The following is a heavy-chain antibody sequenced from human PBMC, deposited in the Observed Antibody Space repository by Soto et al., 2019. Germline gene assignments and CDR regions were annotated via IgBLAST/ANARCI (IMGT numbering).Heavy chain of an antibody. V-gene: IGHV4-34*01. D-gene: IGHD6-6*01. J-gene: IGHJ4*02. CDR2: ISQSGNT. CDR1: SGSFSGYY. CDR3: ARAPKVSGSSQTRPDL. Sequence: SETLSLTCSLYSGSFSGYYWSWIRQPPGKGLEWIGEISQSGNTNYSPSLKSRVSISIDTSKKQFSLNLASVSAADTAVYYCARAPKVSGSSQTRPDLWGQGTLVTGSS.